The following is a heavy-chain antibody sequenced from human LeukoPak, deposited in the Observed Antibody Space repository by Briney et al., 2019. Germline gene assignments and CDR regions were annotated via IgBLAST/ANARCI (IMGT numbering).Heavy chain of an antibody. V-gene: IGHV1-46*01. D-gene: IGHD5-24*01. J-gene: IGHJ3*02. CDR1: GYTFTNSY. CDR2: INPDGGNT. CDR3: ARIRDGYNDAYDI. Sequence: ASVKVSCKASGYTFTNSYIHWVRQAPGQVLEWMGLINPDGGNTNYAQNFQGRVTLTRDTSTSTVYMELSSLRSEDTVIYYCARIRDGYNDAYDIWGQGTVVTVPS.